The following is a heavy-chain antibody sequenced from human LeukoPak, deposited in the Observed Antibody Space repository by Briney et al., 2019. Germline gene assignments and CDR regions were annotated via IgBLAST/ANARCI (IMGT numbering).Heavy chain of an antibody. CDR1: GFTFSSYA. J-gene: IGHJ4*02. D-gene: IGHD3/OR15-3a*01. CDR3: AREGNTGLTYFDY. CDR2: ISYDGSNK. Sequence: GGSLRLSCAASGFTFSSYAMHWVRQAPGKGLEWVAVISYDGSNKYYADSVKGRFTISRDNSKNTLYLQMNSLRAEDTAVYYCAREGNTGLTYFDYWGQRTLVTVSS. V-gene: IGHV3-30-3*01.